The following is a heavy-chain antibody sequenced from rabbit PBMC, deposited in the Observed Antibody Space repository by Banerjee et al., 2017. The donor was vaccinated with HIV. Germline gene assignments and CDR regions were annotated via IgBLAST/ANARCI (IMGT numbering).Heavy chain of an antibody. J-gene: IGHJ4*01. CDR2: IYPAYGST. V-gene: IGHV1S47*01. Sequence: QEQLVESGGGLVTLGGSLKLSCKASGIDFSSYGISWVRQAPGKGLEWIAYIYPAYGSTKYASGVNVLSTISHASAQNTLFLQLKSLPATDTASYFSLRIGYGYAGYAYAPCFNL. CDR1: GIDFSSYG. CDR3: LRIGYGYAGYAYAPCFNL. D-gene: IGHD6-1*01.